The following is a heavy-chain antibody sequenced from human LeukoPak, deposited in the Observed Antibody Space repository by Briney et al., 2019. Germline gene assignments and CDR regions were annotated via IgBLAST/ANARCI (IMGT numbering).Heavy chain of an antibody. D-gene: IGHD6-19*01. CDR2: VWYDGSKK. CDR3: ANDVGSGWCAVDY. Sequence: PGGSLRLSCAASGFTFSSYNMDWVRQAPGKRLWWVGFVWYDGSKKYYADSVEGRFTISRDNSKNTLYLQMNSLRAEDTAVYYCANDVGSGWCAVDYWGQGTLVTVSS. V-gene: IGHV3-30*02. CDR1: GFTFSSYN. J-gene: IGHJ4*02.